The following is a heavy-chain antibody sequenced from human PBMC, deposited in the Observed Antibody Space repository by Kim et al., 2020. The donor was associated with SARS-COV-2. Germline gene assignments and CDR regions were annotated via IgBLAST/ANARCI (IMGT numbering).Heavy chain of an antibody. CDR3: ASERAVMVRGVAVPKAKNFDY. CDR2: INPSGGST. CDR1: GYTFTSYY. V-gene: IGHV1-46*01. J-gene: IGHJ4*02. D-gene: IGHD3-10*01. Sequence: ASVKVSCKASGYTFTSYYMHWVRQAPGQGLEWMGIINPSGGSTSYAQKFQGRVTMTRDTSTSTVYMELSSLRSEDTAVYYCASERAVMVRGVAVPKAKNFDYWGQGTLVTVSS.